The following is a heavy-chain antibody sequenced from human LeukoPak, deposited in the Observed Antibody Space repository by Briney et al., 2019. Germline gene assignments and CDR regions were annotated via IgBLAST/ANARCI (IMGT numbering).Heavy chain of an antibody. CDR2: IYHTGSS. V-gene: IGHV4-59*01. J-gene: IGHJ4*02. CDR1: GGSISSYY. CDR3: ARGDPYHFDS. Sequence: PSETLSLTCTVSGGSISSYYWTWIRQPPGKGLEWIGYIYHTGSSNYNPSLESRVTISVDTSKNQSSLKLNSVTAADTAVYYCARGDPYHFDSWGQGTLVTVSS.